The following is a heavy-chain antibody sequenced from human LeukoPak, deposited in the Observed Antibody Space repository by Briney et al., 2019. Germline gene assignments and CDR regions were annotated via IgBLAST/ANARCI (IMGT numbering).Heavy chain of an antibody. CDR2: INPSGGST. Sequence: ASVKVSCKASGYTFTDYYMHWVRQAPGQGLEWMGIINPSGGSTSYAQKFQGRVTMTRDMSTSTVYMELSSLRSEDTAVYYCASQSYETNSSSWSFDYWGQGTLVTVSS. J-gene: IGHJ4*02. CDR3: ASQSYETNSSSWSFDY. CDR1: GYTFTDYY. D-gene: IGHD6-13*01. V-gene: IGHV1-46*01.